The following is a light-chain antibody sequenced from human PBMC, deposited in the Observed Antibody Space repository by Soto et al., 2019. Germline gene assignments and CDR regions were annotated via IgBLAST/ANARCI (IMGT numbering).Light chain of an antibody. V-gene: IGLV2-8*01. CDR3: SSYAGSNNHVV. J-gene: IGLJ2*01. Sequence: QSALTQPPSASGSPAQSVTISCTGTSSDVGGYNYVSWYQQHPGKAPKLMIYEVSKRPSGVPDRFSGSKSGNTASLTVSGLQAEDEADYYCSSYAGSNNHVVFGGGTKVTVL. CDR2: EVS. CDR1: SSDVGGYNY.